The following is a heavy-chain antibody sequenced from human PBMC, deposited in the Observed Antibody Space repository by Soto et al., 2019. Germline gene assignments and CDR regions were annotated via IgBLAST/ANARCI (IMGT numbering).Heavy chain of an antibody. D-gene: IGHD3-16*01. CDR1: GFTVSNYD. J-gene: IGHJ4*02. CDR2: ITSNTRTI. V-gene: IGHV3-48*02. Sequence: GGSLRLSCAASGFTVSNYDMVWVRQAPGKGLEWVSFITSNTRTINYVDAVKGRFTISRDNAKNSLNLQMNSLRDEDTAVYYCARSLGGGHWDYWGPGTLVTVPQ. CDR3: ARSLGGGHWDY.